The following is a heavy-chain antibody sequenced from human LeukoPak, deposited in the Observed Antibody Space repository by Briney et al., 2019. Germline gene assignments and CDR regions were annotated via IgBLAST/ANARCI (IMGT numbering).Heavy chain of an antibody. D-gene: IGHD6-19*01. J-gene: IGHJ4*02. CDR3: AKDMRRGIAVAGLDY. V-gene: IGHV3-74*01. Sequence: GGSLRLSCAASGFTFSSYWMHWVRQAPGKGLVWVSRINSDGSSTSYADSVKGRFTVSRDNAKNSLYLQMNSLRAEDTALYYCAKDMRRGIAVAGLDYWGQGTLINVSS. CDR2: INSDGSST. CDR1: GFTFSSYW.